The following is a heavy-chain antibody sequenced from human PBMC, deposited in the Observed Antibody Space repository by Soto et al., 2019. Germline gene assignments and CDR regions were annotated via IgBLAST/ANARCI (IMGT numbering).Heavy chain of an antibody. J-gene: IGHJ4*02. CDR1: GYTFTSYV. CDR2: ISGYNVNS. Sequence: QVQLVPCGAEVKKPGASVKVSCKASGYTFTSYVISWVRQAPGQGLEWMGRISGYNVNSNYAQNLQVIVTMTTDTSTSTAYIELRSLRSDDTAGYYCAREDIQDIVVVVVAPEGLGYWGQGTLVTVSS. CDR3: AREDIQDIVVVVVAPEGLGY. V-gene: IGHV1-18*01. D-gene: IGHD2-15*01.